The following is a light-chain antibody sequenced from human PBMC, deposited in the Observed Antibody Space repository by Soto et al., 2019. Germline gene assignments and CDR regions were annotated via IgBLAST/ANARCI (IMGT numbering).Light chain of an antibody. CDR1: QSISSY. V-gene: IGKV1-39*01. CDR3: QQSYSTPQT. J-gene: IGKJ1*01. CDR2: AAS. Sequence: DIQMTQSPSSLSASVVYRVTITCRASQSISSYLNLYQQKPGKAPKPLIYAASSLQSGVPSRFSGSGSGTDFTLTISSLQPEDFATYYCQQSYSTPQTFGQGTKVDIK.